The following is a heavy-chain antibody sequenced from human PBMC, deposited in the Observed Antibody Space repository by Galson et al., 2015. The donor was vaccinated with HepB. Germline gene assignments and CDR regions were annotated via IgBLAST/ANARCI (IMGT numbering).Heavy chain of an antibody. D-gene: IGHD3-22*01. CDR1: GFTFGSYS. V-gene: IGHV3-48*02. CDR2: ISSSSSTI. J-gene: IGHJ4*02. CDR3: ARYYYYDSSGYDY. Sequence: SLRLSCAASGFTFGSYSMNWVRQAPGKGLEWVSYISSSSSTIYYADSVKGRFTISRDNAKNSLYLQMNSLRDEDTAVYYCARYYYYDSSGYDYWGQGTLVTVSS.